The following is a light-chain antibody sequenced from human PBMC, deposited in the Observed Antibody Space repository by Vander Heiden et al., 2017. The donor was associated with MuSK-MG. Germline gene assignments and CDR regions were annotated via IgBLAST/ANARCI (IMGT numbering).Light chain of an antibody. Sequence: DIQLTQSPSFLSASVGDRVTIACRASQDINNYLAWYQKKPGEAPKLLIYAASTLRGGVPSRFSGSGSGTEFTLTISSLQSEDLATYYCQQLMNDPLTFGGGTRVEIK. V-gene: IGKV1-9*01. CDR3: QQLMNDPLT. CDR2: AAS. J-gene: IGKJ4*01. CDR1: QDINNY.